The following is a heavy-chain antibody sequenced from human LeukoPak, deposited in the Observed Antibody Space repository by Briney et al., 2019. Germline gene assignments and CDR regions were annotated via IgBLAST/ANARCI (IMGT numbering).Heavy chain of an antibody. CDR1: GYTFTSYA. V-gene: IGHV1-3*01. Sequence: ASVKVSCKASGYTFTSYAMHWVRRAPGQRLEWMGWINAGNGNTKYPQKFQGRVTITRDTSASTAYMELSSLRSEDTAVYYCARDVPWIQLWLSYWGQGTLVTVSS. J-gene: IGHJ4*02. CDR3: ARDVPWIQLWLSY. D-gene: IGHD5-18*01. CDR2: INAGNGNT.